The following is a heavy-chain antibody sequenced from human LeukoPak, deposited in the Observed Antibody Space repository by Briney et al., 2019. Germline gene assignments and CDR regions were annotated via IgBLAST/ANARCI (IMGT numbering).Heavy chain of an antibody. CDR1: GGTFSSYA. Sequence: SVKVSCKASGGTFSSYAISWVRQAPGQGLEWMGGIIPIFGTANYAQKFQGRVTITTDESTSTAYMELSSLRSEVTAVYYCARNQDPFYCSSTSCYEGGVWFDPWGQGTLVTVSS. CDR3: ARNQDPFYCSSTSCYEGGVWFDP. V-gene: IGHV1-69*05. CDR2: IIPIFGTA. J-gene: IGHJ5*02. D-gene: IGHD2-2*01.